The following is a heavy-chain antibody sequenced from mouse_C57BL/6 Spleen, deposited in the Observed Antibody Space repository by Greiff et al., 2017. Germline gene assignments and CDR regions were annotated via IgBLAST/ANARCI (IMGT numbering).Heavy chain of an antibody. CDR1: GYTFTSYG. V-gene: IGHV1-58*01. J-gene: IGHJ1*03. Sequence: VQLKQSGAELVRPGSSVKMSCKTSGYTFTSYGINWVKQRPGQGLEWIGYIYIGNGYTEYNEKFKGKATLTSDTSSSTAYMQLSSLTSEDSAIYFCARGFPDYYGSSYDYFDVWGTGTTVTVSS. D-gene: IGHD1-1*01. CDR3: ARGFPDYYGSSYDYFDV. CDR2: IYIGNGYT.